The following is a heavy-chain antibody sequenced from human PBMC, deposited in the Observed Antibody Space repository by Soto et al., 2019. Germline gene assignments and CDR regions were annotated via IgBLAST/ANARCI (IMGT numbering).Heavy chain of an antibody. CDR3: ARDRTGTTTFFDY. Sequence: PGGSLRLSCAASGFTFSDYYMSWIRQSPGKGLEWLSYISSSGSTIYYADSVKGRFTISRDNAKDSLYLQMNSLKTEDTAVYFCARDRTGTTTFFDYGGRGILVTVTS. V-gene: IGHV3-11*01. CDR1: GFTFSDYY. D-gene: IGHD1-7*01. CDR2: ISSSGSTI. J-gene: IGHJ4*02.